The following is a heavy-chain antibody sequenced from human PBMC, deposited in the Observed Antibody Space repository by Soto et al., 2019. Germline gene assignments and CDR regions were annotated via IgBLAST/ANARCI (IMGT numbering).Heavy chain of an antibody. J-gene: IGHJ6*02. CDR1: GFTLSSYA. D-gene: IGHD6-19*01. Sequence: PGGSLRLSCAASGFTLSSYAMHWVSQAPGKGLEWVAVISYDGSNKYYADSVKGRFTISRDNSKNTLYLQMNSLRAEDTAVYYCARGRSSGWYPRYYYYGMDVWGQGTTVTVSS. CDR3: ARGRSSGWYPRYYYYGMDV. CDR2: ISYDGSNK. V-gene: IGHV3-30-3*01.